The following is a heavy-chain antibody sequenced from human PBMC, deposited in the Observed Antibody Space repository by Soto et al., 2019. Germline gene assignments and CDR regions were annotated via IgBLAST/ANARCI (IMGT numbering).Heavy chain of an antibody. CDR1: GFNFDDSA. CDR2: ITWNSGHI. D-gene: IGHD3-22*01. J-gene: IGHJ4*02. CDR3: AKGRSSMIVVVMDY. Sequence: GGSLRLSCVASGFNFDDSAMNWVRQVPGKGLEWVSGITWNSGHILYADSVKGRFTISRDNAKKSLYLELNSLRPEDTALYYCAKGRSSMIVVVMDYWGQGTPVTVSS. V-gene: IGHV3-9*01.